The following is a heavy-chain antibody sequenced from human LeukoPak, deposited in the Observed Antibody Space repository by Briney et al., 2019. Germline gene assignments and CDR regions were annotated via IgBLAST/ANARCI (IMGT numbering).Heavy chain of an antibody. CDR1: GFTFSSYW. D-gene: IGHD2-21*01. Sequence: PGGSLGLSCAASGFTFSSYWMSWVRQAPGKGLEWVANIKQDGSEKYYVDSVKGRFTISRDNAKNSLYLQMNSLRAEDTAVYYCARLIPRSYYYMDVWGKGTTVTISS. CDR3: ARLIPRSYYYMDV. CDR2: IKQDGSEK. V-gene: IGHV3-7*01. J-gene: IGHJ6*03.